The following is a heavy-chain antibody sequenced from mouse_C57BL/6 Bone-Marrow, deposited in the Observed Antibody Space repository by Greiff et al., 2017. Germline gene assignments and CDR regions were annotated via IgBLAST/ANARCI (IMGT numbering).Heavy chain of an antibody. CDR2: IDPANGNT. D-gene: IGHD2-2*01. J-gene: IGHJ1*03. CDR1: GFNIKNTY. Sequence: VQLQQSVAELVRPGASVKLSCTASGFNIKNTYMHWVKQRPEQGLEWIGRIDPANGNTKYAPKFQGKATITADTSSNTAYLQLSSLTSEDTAIYYCARRGVLWLRRGSYWYFDVWGTGTTVTVAS. CDR3: ARRGVLWLRRGSYWYFDV. V-gene: IGHV14-3*01.